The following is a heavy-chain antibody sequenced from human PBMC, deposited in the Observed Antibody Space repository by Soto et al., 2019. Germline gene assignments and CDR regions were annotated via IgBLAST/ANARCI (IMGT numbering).Heavy chain of an antibody. V-gene: IGHV4-31*03. J-gene: IGHJ4*02. Sequence: SETLSLTCSVSGDSISTNAYYWTWIRQHPAKGLEWLGYIFYSGDTYYNPSLKSRVTISIDTSQKEFSLRLTSVTAADTAVYYCARTYSSSWSPFDYWGQGTLVTVS. D-gene: IGHD6-13*01. CDR3: ARTYSSSWSPFDY. CDR1: GDSISTNAYY. CDR2: IFYSGDT.